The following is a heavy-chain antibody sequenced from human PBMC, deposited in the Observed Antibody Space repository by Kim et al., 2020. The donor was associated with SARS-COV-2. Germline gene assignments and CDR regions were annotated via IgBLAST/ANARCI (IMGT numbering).Heavy chain of an antibody. CDR3: TTGRSIAAAGTEYYYYYYGMDV. Sequence: GGSLRLSCAASGFTFSNAWMSWVRQAPGKGLEWVGRIKSKTDGGTTDYAAPVKGRFTISRDDSKNTLYLQMNSLKTEDTAVYYCTTGRSIAAAGTEYYYYYYGMDVWGQGTTVTVSS. CDR2: IKSKTDGGTT. CDR1: GFTFSNAW. J-gene: IGHJ6*02. D-gene: IGHD6-13*01. V-gene: IGHV3-15*01.